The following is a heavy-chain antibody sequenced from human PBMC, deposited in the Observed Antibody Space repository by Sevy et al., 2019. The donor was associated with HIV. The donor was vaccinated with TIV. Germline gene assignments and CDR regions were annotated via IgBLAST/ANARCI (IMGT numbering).Heavy chain of an antibody. CDR2: ISANNGNT. CDR1: GYTFTSYG. V-gene: IGHV1-18*01. CDR3: ARPVRDYVDTAMVPYFDY. D-gene: IGHD5-18*01. Sequence: ASVKVSCKASGYTFTSYGISWVRQAPGQGLEWMGWISANNGNTNYAQKLQGRVTMTTDTSTSTAYMELRSLRSEDTAVYYCARPVRDYVDTAMVPYFDYWGQGPLVTVSS. J-gene: IGHJ4*02.